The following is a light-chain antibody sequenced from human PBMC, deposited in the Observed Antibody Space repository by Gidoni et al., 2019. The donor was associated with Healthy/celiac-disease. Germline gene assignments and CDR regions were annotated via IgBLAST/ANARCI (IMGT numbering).Light chain of an antibody. Sequence: AIQMTQSPSSLSASVGDRVTITCRASQVIRNDLGWYQQKPGKAPKLLIYVASSLQIGVPSRFSGSGSGTDFTLTISSLQPEDFATYYCLQNYNYPWTFGQGTKVEIK. CDR3: LQNYNYPWT. V-gene: IGKV1-6*01. CDR2: VAS. CDR1: QVIRND. J-gene: IGKJ1*01.